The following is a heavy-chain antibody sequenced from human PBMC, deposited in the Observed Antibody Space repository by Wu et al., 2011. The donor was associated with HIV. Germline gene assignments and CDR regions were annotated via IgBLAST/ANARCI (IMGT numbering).Heavy chain of an antibody. CDR3: ARELDAFDI. Sequence: NFARQFQGRVTMTRDTSISTAYMQLSKLRSDDTALYYCARELDAFDIWGQGTMVTVSS. J-gene: IGHJ3*02. V-gene: IGHV1-2*02.